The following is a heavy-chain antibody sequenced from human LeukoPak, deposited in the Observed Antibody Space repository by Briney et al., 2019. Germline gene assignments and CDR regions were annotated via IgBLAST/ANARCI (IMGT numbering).Heavy chain of an antibody. Sequence: ASVKVSCKASGYTFTDYFIHWIRQAPGQGLEWMGWINPNSGATSYAQKFQGRVTMTRDTSTSTVYMELSSLRSEDTAVYYCARSGDYYDFWGQGTLVTVSS. V-gene: IGHV1-2*02. CDR2: INPNSGAT. CDR3: ARSGDYYDF. CDR1: GYTFTDYF. D-gene: IGHD3-10*01. J-gene: IGHJ4*02.